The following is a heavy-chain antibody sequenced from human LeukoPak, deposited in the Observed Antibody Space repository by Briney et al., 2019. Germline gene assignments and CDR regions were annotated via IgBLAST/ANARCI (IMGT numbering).Heavy chain of an antibody. D-gene: IGHD3-22*01. J-gene: IGHJ4*02. CDR1: GYTFTAYY. CDR2: INPNSGGT. V-gene: IGHV1-2*02. Sequence: ASVKVSCKASGYTFTAYYMHWVRQAPGQGLEWMGWINPNSGGTNYAQKFQGRVTMTRDTSISTAYMELSRLRSDDTAVYYCARVPSTKYYDSSGYLDYWGQGTLVTVSS. CDR3: ARVPSTKYYDSSGYLDY.